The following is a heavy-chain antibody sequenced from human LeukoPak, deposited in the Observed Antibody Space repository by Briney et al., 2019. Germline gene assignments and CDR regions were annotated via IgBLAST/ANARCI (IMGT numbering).Heavy chain of an antibody. V-gene: IGHV1-69*06. Sequence: SVKVSCKASGGTFSSYAISWVRQAPGQGLEWMGAIIPIFGTANYAQKFQGRVTITADKSTSTAYMELSSLRSEDTAVYYCARSNTDWYFDYWGQGTLVTVSS. CDR1: GGTFSSYA. J-gene: IGHJ4*02. D-gene: IGHD3/OR15-3a*01. CDR3: ARSNTDWYFDY. CDR2: IIPIFGTA.